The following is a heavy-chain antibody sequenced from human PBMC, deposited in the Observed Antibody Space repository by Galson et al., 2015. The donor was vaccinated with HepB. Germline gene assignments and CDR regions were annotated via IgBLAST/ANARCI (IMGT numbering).Heavy chain of an antibody. CDR2: FDPEDGET. CDR1: GSTLTELS. CDR3: ATGPTYYDSSGYYLNDY. J-gene: IGHJ4*02. D-gene: IGHD3-22*01. V-gene: IGHV1-24*01. Sequence: SVTVSCKVSGSTLTELSMHWVRQAPGKGLEWMGGFDPEDGETIYAQKFQGRVTMTEDTSTDTAYMELSSLRSEDTAVYYCATGPTYYDSSGYYLNDYWGQGTLVTVSS.